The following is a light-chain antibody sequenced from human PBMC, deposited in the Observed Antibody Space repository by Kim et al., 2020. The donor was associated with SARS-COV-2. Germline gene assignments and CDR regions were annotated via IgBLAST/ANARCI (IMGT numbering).Light chain of an antibody. CDR1: QSISSY. CDR2: AAS. Sequence: SLSASVGDRVTITCRASQSISSYLNWYQQKPGKAPKLLIYAASSLQSGVPSRFSGSGSGTDFTLTISSLQPEDFATYYCQQSLGTFGQGTKVDIK. V-gene: IGKV1-39*01. J-gene: IGKJ1*01. CDR3: QQSLGT.